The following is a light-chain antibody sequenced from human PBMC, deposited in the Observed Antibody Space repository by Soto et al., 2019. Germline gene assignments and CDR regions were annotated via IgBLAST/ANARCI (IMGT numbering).Light chain of an antibody. CDR1: QSVSSK. CDR3: QQYNNWPPIT. Sequence: ETVMTQSPATLSVSPGERATLSCRASQSVSSKLAWYQQKPGQAPRLLIYGASTRATGIPARFSGSGSGTEFTLSISSLQSEDFAVYYCQQYNNWPPITFGQGTRLEIK. J-gene: IGKJ5*01. CDR2: GAS. V-gene: IGKV3D-15*01.